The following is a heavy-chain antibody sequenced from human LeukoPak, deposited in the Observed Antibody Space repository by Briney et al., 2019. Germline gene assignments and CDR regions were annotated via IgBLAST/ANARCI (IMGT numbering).Heavy chain of an antibody. V-gene: IGHV4-30-2*01. CDR3: ARDVIDYGGSGGVGTFDY. CDR2: IYHSGST. D-gene: IGHD4-23*01. CDR1: GGSISSGGYY. Sequence: SETLSLTCTVSGGSISSGGYYWSWIRQPPGKGLEWIGYIYHSGSTYYNPSLKSRVTISVDRSKNQFSLKLSSVTAADTAVYYCARDVIDYGGSGGVGTFDYWGQGTLVTVSS. J-gene: IGHJ4*02.